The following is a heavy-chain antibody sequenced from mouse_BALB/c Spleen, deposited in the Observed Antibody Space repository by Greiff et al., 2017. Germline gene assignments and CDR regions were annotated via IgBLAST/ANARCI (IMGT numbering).Heavy chain of an antibody. CDR3: ATYGNYWYFDV. CDR1: GFSLTSYD. J-gene: IGHJ1*01. Sequence: VQLQESGPGLVAPSQSLSITCTVSGFSLTSYDVHWVRQPPGKGLEWLGVIWAGGSTNYNSALMSRLSISKDNSKSQVFLKMNSLQTDDTAMYYCATYGNYWYFDVWGAGTTVTVSS. D-gene: IGHD2-1*01. V-gene: IGHV2-9*02. CDR2: IWAGGST.